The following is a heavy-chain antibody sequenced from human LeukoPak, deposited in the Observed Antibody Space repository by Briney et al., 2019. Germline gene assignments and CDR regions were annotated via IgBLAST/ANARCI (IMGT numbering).Heavy chain of an antibody. Sequence: ASVKVSCKASGGTFSSYAISWVRQAPGQGLEWMGRIIPILGIANYAQKFQGRVTITADKSTSTAYMELSSLRSEDTAVYYCARGGGLTAATHYYYGLDVWGQGTTVTVSS. CDR3: ARGGGLTAATHYYYGLDV. CDR1: GGTFSSYA. D-gene: IGHD6-13*01. V-gene: IGHV1-69*04. CDR2: IIPILGIA. J-gene: IGHJ6*02.